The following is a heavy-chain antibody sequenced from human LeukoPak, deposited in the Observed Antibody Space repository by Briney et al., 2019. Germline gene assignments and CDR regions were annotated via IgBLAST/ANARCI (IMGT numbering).Heavy chain of an antibody. CDR1: DGSISSYY. D-gene: IGHD4-23*01. J-gene: IGHJ4*02. Sequence: SETLFLTCTVSDGSISSYYWSWIRQPPGKGLEWIGYIYYSGSTNYNPSLKSRVTVSVDTSKNQFSLKLSSVTAADTAVYYCARGSRWFYFDYWGQGTLVTVSS. CDR2: IYYSGST. V-gene: IGHV4-59*01. CDR3: ARGSRWFYFDY.